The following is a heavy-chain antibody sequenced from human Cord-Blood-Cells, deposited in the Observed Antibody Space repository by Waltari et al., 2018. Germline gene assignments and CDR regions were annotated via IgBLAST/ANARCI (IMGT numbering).Heavy chain of an antibody. CDR2: ISSSSSYI. D-gene: IGHD7-27*01. CDR3: ARETPETGARGAFDI. J-gene: IGHJ3*02. CDR1: GFTFSSYS. Sequence: EVQLVESGGGLVKPGGSLRLSCAASGFTFSSYSMNWVRQPPGKGLEWVSSISSSSSYIYYADSVKGRFTISRDNAKNSLYLQMNSLRAEDTAVYYCARETPETGARGAFDIWGQGTMVTVSS. V-gene: IGHV3-21*01.